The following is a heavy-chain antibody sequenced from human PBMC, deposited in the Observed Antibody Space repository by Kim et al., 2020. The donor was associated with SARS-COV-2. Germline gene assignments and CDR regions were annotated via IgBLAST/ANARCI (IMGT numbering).Heavy chain of an antibody. D-gene: IGHD2-2*01. CDR2: TNSDASNT. J-gene: IGHJ5*02. CDR1: GFTFSTYW. CDR3: VRGGDCTTTNCDNWITA. V-gene: IGHV3-74*01. Sequence: GGSLRLSCAASGFTFSTYWMHWVRQAPGKGLVWVSRTNSDASNTNYVDSVEGRFTISRDNAKNTLYLQMNSLRVEDTAVYYCVRGGDCTTTNCDNWITAWGQGTLVTVST.